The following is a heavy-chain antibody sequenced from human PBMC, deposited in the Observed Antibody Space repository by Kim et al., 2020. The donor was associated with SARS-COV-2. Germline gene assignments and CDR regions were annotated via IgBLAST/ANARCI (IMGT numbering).Heavy chain of an antibody. CDR1: GYTFTSYY. V-gene: IGHV1-46*01. D-gene: IGHD3-10*01. CDR3: ARERILWFRELGSAFDI. Sequence: ASVKVSCKASGYTFTSYYMHWVRQAPGQGLEWMGIINPSGGSTSYAQKFQGRVTMTRDTSTSTVYMELSSLRSEDTAVYYCARERILWFRELGSAFDIWGQGTMVTVSS. CDR2: INPSGGST. J-gene: IGHJ3*02.